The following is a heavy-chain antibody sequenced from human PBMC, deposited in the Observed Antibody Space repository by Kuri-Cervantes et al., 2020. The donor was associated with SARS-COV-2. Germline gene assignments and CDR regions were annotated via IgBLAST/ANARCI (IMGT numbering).Heavy chain of an antibody. V-gene: IGHV1-2*04. CDR1: GYTFTGYY. CDR2: INPNSGGT. J-gene: IGHJ3*02. Sequence: ASVKVSCKASGYTFTGYYMHWVRQARGQGLEWMGWINPNSGGTNYAQKFQGWVTMTRDTSISTVYMELSRLRSDDAAVYYCAGSTPFRRLGVISQGGSFDIWGQGTMVTVSS. CDR3: AGSTPFRRLGVISQGGSFDI. D-gene: IGHD3-22*01.